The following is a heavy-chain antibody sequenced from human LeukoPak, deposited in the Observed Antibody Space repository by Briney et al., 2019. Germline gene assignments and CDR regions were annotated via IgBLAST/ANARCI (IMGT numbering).Heavy chain of an antibody. CDR2: ISGSGGST. CDR3: AIDYDFWSGHNYFDY. Sequence: GGSLRLSCAASGFTFSSYAMSWVRQAPGKGLEWVSAISGSGGSTYYADSVKGRFTISRDNSKNTLYLQMNSLRAEDTAVYYCAIDYDFWSGHNYFDYWGQGTLVTVSS. D-gene: IGHD3-3*01. CDR1: GFTFSSYA. V-gene: IGHV3-23*01. J-gene: IGHJ4*02.